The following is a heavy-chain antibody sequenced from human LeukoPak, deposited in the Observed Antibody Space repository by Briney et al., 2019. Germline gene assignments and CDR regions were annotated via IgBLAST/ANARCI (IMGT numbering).Heavy chain of an antibody. CDR1: GYTFTRYA. CDR2: IHPSTGNP. Sequence: ASVKVSCKDSGYTFTRYALNWVRQAPGQGVEFMGWIHPSTGNPAYAHSFSGWFVFSLAPSVTTTYLQISDLKAEDTAVYFCARALDSLGGLSLPDYWGQGTLVSVSS. J-gene: IGHJ4*02. V-gene: IGHV7-4-1*02. CDR3: ARALDSLGGLSLPDY. D-gene: IGHD3-16*02.